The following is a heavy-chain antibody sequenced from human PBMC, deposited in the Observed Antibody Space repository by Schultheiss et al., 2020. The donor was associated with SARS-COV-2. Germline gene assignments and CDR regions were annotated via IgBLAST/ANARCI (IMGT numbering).Heavy chain of an antibody. CDR1: GGSISGYY. V-gene: IGHV4-34*01. J-gene: IGHJ6*03. CDR2: INHSGST. CDR3: ARVAGCSSTSCYNGYYYYYMDV. D-gene: IGHD2-2*02. Sequence: SQTLSLTCTVSGGSISGYYWSWIRQPPGKGLEWIGEINHSGSTNYNPSLKSRVTISVDTSKNQFSLKLSSVTAADTAVYYCARVAGCSSTSCYNGYYYYYMDVWGKGTTVTVSS.